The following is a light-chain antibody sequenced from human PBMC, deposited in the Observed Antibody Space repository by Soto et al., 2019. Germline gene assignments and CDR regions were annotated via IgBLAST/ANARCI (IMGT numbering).Light chain of an antibody. V-gene: IGLV2-14*03. CDR1: RGDIGGYNY. J-gene: IGLJ1*01. Sequence: QSVLTQPASVSASPGQSITISCTGTRGDIGGYNYVSWYQQHPGKAPKLMIYDVCHRPSGVSNRFSASKSGNTASLTISGLQAEDEADYYCSSYTSSSTLVFGAGTKVTVL. CDR3: SSYTSSSTLV. CDR2: DVC.